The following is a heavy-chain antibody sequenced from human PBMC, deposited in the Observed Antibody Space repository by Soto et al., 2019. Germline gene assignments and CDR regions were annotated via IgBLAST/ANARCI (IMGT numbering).Heavy chain of an antibody. CDR2: IIPIFGTA. CDR3: ARDDIVVVTATAAYYYSGMDV. D-gene: IGHD2-21*02. CDR1: GGTFSSYA. V-gene: IGHV1-69*06. J-gene: IGHJ6*02. Sequence: SVKVSCKASGGTFSSYASSWVRQAPGQGLEWMGGIIPIFGTANYAQKFQGRVTITADKSTSTAYMELSSLRSEDTAVYYCARDDIVVVTATAAYYYSGMDVWGQGTTVTVSS.